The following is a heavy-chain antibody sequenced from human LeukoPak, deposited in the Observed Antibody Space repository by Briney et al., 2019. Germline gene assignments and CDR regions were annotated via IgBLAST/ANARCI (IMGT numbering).Heavy chain of an antibody. Sequence: GGSLRLSCAASGFTVSSNYMSWVRQAPGKGLEWVSVIYSGGSTYYADSVKGRFTISRDNSKNTLYLQMNSLRAEDTAVYYCAKVLATRKAAAYKAGFTNGPDYWGQGTLVTVSS. CDR1: GFTVSSNY. CDR3: AKVLATRKAAAYKAGFTNGPDY. V-gene: IGHV3-53*05. D-gene: IGHD2-2*01. J-gene: IGHJ4*02. CDR2: IYSGGST.